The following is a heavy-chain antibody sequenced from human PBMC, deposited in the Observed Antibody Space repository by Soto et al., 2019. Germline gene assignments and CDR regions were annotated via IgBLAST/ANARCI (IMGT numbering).Heavy chain of an antibody. D-gene: IGHD3-3*01. V-gene: IGHV3-23*01. CDR1: GFTFKNYA. Sequence: GGSLRLSCAASGFTFKNYAMNWVRQAPGKGLEWVSAIRNSGVTANYADSVKGRFTVSRDNSNNTLYLQMNSLRAEDTAIYYCAKGVFGVILNSVDCWGQGTLVTVSS. CDR3: AKGVFGVILNSVDC. CDR2: IRNSGVTA. J-gene: IGHJ4*02.